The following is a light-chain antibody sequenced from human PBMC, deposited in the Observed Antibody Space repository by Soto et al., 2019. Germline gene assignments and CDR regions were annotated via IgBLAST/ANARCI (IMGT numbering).Light chain of an antibody. Sequence: EFVLTQSPGTLSWSPGERATLSCRASQTVRNNYLAWYQQKPGQAPRLLIYDASIRASGIPDRFSGGGSGTDFTLTISRLEPEDFAVYYCQQFSSYPLTFGGGTKVEIK. CDR1: QTVRNNY. V-gene: IGKV3-20*01. CDR2: DAS. J-gene: IGKJ4*01. CDR3: QQFSSYPLT.